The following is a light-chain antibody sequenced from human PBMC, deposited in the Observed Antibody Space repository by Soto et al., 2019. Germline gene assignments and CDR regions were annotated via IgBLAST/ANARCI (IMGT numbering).Light chain of an antibody. CDR1: LSDIGVYRF. CDR3: SSYTSSNTDV. V-gene: IGLV2-14*03. Sequence: QSVLTQPASVSGSPGQSITISCTGTLSDIGVYRFVSWYLHLPGKAPQLLIYDVSNRPSGVSTRFSGSKSGTTASLTISGLQAEDEGDYYCSSYTSSNTDVFGTGTKVTVL. J-gene: IGLJ1*01. CDR2: DVS.